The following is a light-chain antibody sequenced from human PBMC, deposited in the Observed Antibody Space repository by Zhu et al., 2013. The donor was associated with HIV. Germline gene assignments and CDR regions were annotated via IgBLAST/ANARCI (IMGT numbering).Light chain of an antibody. CDR3: QHVNDNPA. CDR2: AAS. J-gene: IGKJ3*01. CDR1: QSINNY. V-gene: IGKV1-39*01. Sequence: DIQMTQSPSSLSASVGDRVSITCRASQSINNYLNWYQQKPGKAPTLLIYAASTLQSGVPLRFGGRGSGTAFTLTISGLRPEDFATYYCQHVNDNPAFGPGTTVDV.